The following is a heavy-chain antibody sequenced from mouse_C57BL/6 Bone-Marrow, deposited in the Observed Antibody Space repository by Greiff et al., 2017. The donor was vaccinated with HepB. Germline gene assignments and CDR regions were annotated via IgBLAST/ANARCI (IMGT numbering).Heavy chain of an antibody. CDR1: GYSITSGYY. V-gene: IGHV3-6*01. CDR2: ISYDGSN. J-gene: IGHJ2*01. Sequence: VQLKESGPGLVKPSQSLSLTCSVTGYSITSGYYWNWIRQFPGNKLEWMGYISYDGSNNYNPSLKNRISITRDTSKNQFFLKLNSVTTEDTATYYCARDRPYYFDYWGQGTTLTVSS. CDR3: ARDRPYYFDY.